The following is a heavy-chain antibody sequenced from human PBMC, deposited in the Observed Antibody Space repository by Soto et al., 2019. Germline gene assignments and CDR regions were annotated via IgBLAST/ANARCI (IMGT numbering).Heavy chain of an antibody. D-gene: IGHD3-10*01. CDR3: ARGGWFGEPRAYYFDY. CDR1: GGSFSGYC. J-gene: IGHJ4*02. V-gene: IGHV4-34*01. CDR2: INHSGST. Sequence: SETLSLTCAVYGGSFSGYCWSWIRQPPGKGLEWIGEINHSGSTNYNPSLKSRVTISVDTSKNQFSLKLSSVTAADTAVYYCARGGWFGEPRAYYFDYWGQGTLVTVSS.